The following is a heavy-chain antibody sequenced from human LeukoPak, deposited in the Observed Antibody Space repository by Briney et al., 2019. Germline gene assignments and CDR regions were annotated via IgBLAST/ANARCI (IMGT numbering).Heavy chain of an antibody. CDR3: ARVASRYYYGSGSYYNWFDP. CDR1: GFTFSSSA. Sequence: AGGSLRLSCAASGFTFSSSAMSWVRQAPGKGLEWVSNISGSGSGGSTYYADSVKGRFTISRDNSKNTLYLQMNSLRAEDTALYHCARVASRYYYGSGSYYNWFDPWGQGTLVTVSS. J-gene: IGHJ5*02. V-gene: IGHV3-23*01. D-gene: IGHD3-10*01. CDR2: ISGSGSGGST.